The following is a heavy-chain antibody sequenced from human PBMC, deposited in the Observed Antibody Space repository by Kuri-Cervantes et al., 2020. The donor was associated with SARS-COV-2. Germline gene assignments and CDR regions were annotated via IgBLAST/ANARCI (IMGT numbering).Heavy chain of an antibody. V-gene: IGHV3-11*03. J-gene: IGHJ4*02. CDR2: ISSSSYA. CDR1: GFTFSDYY. D-gene: IGHD6-19*01. CDR3: AKVGTSIAVSGRFDY. Sequence: GESLKISCAASGFTFSDYYMSWIRQAPGKGLEWVSYISSSSYANYADSVKGRFTISRDNAKNSLYLQMNSLRAEDTAVYYCAKVGTSIAVSGRFDYWGQGTLVTVSS.